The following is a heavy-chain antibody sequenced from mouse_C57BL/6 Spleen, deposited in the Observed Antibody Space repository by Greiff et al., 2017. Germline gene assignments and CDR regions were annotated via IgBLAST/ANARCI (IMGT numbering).Heavy chain of an antibody. CDR2: ISSGSSTI. D-gene: IGHD4-1*01. CDR3: ARRELGTWYFDV. V-gene: IGHV5-17*01. J-gene: IGHJ1*03. Sequence: EVQGVESGGGLVKPGGSLKLSCAASGFTFSDYGMHWVRQAPEKGLEWVAYISSGSSTIYYAATVKGRFTISRDNAKNTLFLQMTSLRSEDTAMYYCARRELGTWYFDVWGTGTTVTVSS. CDR1: GFTFSDYG.